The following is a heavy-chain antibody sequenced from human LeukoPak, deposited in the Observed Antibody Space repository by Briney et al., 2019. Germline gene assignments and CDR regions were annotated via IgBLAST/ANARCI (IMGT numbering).Heavy chain of an antibody. V-gene: IGHV4-59*01. CDR1: GVSINNYY. D-gene: IGHD5-12*01. CDR2: VYYSRST. Sequence: SETPSLTCSVSGVSINNYYWSWIREPPGRGLEWIGYVYYSRSTNYNPSLKSRVTISVDTSKNQFSLKLSSVTAADTAVYYCARSRGYSGYAYDAFGIWGQGTMVTVSS. J-gene: IGHJ3*02. CDR3: ARSRGYSGYAYDAFGI.